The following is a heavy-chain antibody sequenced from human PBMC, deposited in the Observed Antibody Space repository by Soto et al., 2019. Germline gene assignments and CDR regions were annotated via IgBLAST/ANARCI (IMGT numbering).Heavy chain of an antibody. J-gene: IGHJ4*02. Sequence: GGSLRLSCAASGFTFDDYAMHWVRQAPGKGLEWVSGITWNSGRIAYADSVKGRFTISRDNAKNSLYLQMDSLRAEDTAFYYCAKAPDIVDYFDYWGQGTLVTVSS. CDR3: AKAPDIVDYFDY. CDR1: GFTFDDYA. D-gene: IGHD2-15*01. CDR2: ITWNSGRI. V-gene: IGHV3-9*01.